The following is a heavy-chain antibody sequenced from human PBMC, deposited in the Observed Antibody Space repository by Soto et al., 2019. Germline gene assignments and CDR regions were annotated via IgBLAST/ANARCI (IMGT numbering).Heavy chain of an antibody. CDR1: GNTLTESS. Sequence: QVHLLQSGAEVKKPGASIQVSCKVSGNTLTESSIQWVRQAPGKGLEWMGGFDYEEDEEIYVHKFQGRVTMTEDTSTHTAFMRLSGLSSEDTAIYYCATVLGGAFDVWGQGTMVIVSS. V-gene: IGHV1-24*01. CDR3: ATVLGGAFDV. CDR2: FDYEEDEE. J-gene: IGHJ3*01. D-gene: IGHD3-16*01.